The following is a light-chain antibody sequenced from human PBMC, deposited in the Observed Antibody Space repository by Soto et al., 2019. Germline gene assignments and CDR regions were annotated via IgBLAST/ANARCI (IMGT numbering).Light chain of an antibody. J-gene: IGLJ2*01. CDR2: DVS. CDR1: SSDVGGYNY. V-gene: IGLV2-14*03. Sequence: QSALTQPASVSGSPGQSITISCTGTSSDVGGYNYVSWYQHHPGKAPKLMIYDVSNRPSGVSNRFSGSKSGNTASLTISGLQAEDEADYYCSSYTSSSTPRVFGGGTQLTVL. CDR3: SSYTSSSTPRV.